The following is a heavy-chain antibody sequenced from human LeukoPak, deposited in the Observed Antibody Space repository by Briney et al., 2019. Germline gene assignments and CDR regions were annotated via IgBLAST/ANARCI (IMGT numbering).Heavy chain of an antibody. Sequence: PGESLRLSCAGSGWMHWVRQAPGKGLVWVSGINGLGTATYYADSVKGRFTISRDNAKNTVSLQMNSLSAEDTAVYYCASVFDSWGQGFLVTVSS. CDR2: INGLGTAT. CDR3: ASVFDS. V-gene: IGHV3-74*01. J-gene: IGHJ4*02. CDR1: GW.